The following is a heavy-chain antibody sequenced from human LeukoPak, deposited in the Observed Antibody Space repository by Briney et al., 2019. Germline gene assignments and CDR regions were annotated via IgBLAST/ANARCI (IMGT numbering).Heavy chain of an antibody. CDR1: GFTFSSYE. J-gene: IGHJ5*02. Sequence: PGGSLGLSCEASGFTFSSYEMNWVRQAPGKGLEWVSYISGSGSKIHYADSVKGRFTISRDNAKNSLYLQMNSLRVEDTAVYYCARDTSGWYRWFDPWGQGTLVTVSS. CDR2: ISGSGSKI. CDR3: ARDTSGWYRWFDP. V-gene: IGHV3-48*03. D-gene: IGHD6-19*01.